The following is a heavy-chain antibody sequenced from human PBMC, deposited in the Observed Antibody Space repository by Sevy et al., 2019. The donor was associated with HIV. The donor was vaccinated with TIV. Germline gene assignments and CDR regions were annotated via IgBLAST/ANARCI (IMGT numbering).Heavy chain of an antibody. J-gene: IGHJ4*02. CDR2: IRSKAYGGTT. Sequence: GGSLRLSCTASGFTFGDYAMSWFRQAPGKGLEWVGFIRSKAYGGTTEYAESVKRRFTISRDDSKSIAYLQMNSLKTEDTAVYYCTRDLLLGYCSGGSCYLVDYWGQGTLVTVSS. D-gene: IGHD2-15*01. CDR1: GFTFGDYA. V-gene: IGHV3-49*03. CDR3: TRDLLLGYCSGGSCYLVDY.